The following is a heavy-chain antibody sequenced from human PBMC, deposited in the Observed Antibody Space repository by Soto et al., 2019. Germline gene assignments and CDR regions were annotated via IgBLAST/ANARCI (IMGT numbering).Heavy chain of an antibody. CDR3: ARLVNIFDFDY. J-gene: IGHJ4*02. V-gene: IGHV5-51*01. D-gene: IGHD2-21*01. CDR1: GYSFTNYW. CDR2: IYVGDSDT. Sequence: GESLKISCKGSGYSFTNYWIGWVRQMPGKGLEWVGIIYVGDSDTRYSPSFQGQVTISADKSISTAYLQWSSLKASDTAMYYCARLVNIFDFDYWGQGTLVTVSS.